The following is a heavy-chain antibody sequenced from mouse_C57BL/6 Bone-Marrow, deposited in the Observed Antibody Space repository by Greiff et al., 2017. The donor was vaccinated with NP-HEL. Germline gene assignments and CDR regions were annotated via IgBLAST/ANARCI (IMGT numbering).Heavy chain of an antibody. D-gene: IGHD1-1*01. Sequence: QVHVKQSGAELVRPGTSVKVSCKASGYAFTNYLIEWVKQRPGQGLEWIGVINPGSGGTNYNEKFKGKATLTADKSSSTAYMQLSSLTSEDSAVYCCARYGSSYGWYFDVWGTGTTVTVSS. J-gene: IGHJ1*03. CDR2: INPGSGGT. V-gene: IGHV1-54*01. CDR1: GYAFTNYL. CDR3: ARYGSSYGWYFDV.